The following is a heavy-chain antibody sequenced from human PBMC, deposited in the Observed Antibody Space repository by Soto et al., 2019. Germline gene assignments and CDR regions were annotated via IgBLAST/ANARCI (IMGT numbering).Heavy chain of an antibody. D-gene: IGHD6-13*01. CDR2: INAGNGNT. CDR3: ARGVGAAALTGPFDY. J-gene: IGHJ4*02. Sequence: ASVKVSCKASGYTFTSYAMHWVRQAPGQRLEWMGWINAGNGNTKYSQKFQGRVTITRDTSASTAYMELSSLRSEDTAVYYCARGVGAAALTGPFDYWGQGTLVTVSS. V-gene: IGHV1-3*01. CDR1: GYTFTSYA.